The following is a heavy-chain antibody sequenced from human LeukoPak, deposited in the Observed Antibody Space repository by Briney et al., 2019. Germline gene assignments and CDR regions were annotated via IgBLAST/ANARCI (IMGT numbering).Heavy chain of an antibody. V-gene: IGHV5-51*01. CDR2: IYPGDSDT. Sequence: GESLKISCKGSGYSFTSYWIGWVRQMPGKGLEWMGIIYPGDSDTRYSPSFQGQVTISADKSISTAYLQWSSLKASDTAMYYCARQAKSAAAAYYYMDVWGKGTTVTISS. CDR1: GYSFTSYW. D-gene: IGHD6-13*01. CDR3: ARQAKSAAAAYYYMDV. J-gene: IGHJ6*03.